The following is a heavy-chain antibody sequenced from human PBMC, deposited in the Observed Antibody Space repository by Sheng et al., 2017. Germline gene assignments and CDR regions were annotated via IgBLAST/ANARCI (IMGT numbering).Heavy chain of an antibody. CDR2: ISGSGGST. Sequence: EVQLLESGGGLVQPGGSLRLSCAASGFTFSSYAMSWVRQAPGKGLEWVSAISGSGGSTYYADSVKGRFTISRDNSKNTLYLQMNSLRAEDTAVYYCAKGGHVVVTAGAAFDIWGQGTMVTVSS. V-gene: IGHV3-23*01. D-gene: IGHD2-21*02. J-gene: IGHJ3*02. CDR1: GFTFSSYA. CDR3: AKGGHVVVTAGAAFDI.